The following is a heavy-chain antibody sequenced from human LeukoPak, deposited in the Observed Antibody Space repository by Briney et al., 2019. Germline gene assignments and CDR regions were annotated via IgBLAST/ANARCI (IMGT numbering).Heavy chain of an antibody. CDR1: GFTFSDYY. CDR3: ARDVRGRTPLKLGMKWFDP. Sequence: GGSLRLSCAASGFTFSDYYMSWIRQAPGKGLEWLAYISNSGDTRKYADSVTGRFTTSRDNAKNSVFPQMNSLRAEDSGVYYCARDVRGRTPLKLGMKWFDPWGQGTQVTVSS. V-gene: IGHV3-11*01. J-gene: IGHJ5*02. D-gene: IGHD7-27*01. CDR2: ISNSGDTR.